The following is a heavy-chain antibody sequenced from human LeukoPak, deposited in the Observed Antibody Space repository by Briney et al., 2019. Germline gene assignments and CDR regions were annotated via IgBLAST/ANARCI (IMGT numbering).Heavy chain of an antibody. V-gene: IGHV4-59*08. D-gene: IGHD6-19*01. CDR2: IYYSGST. CDR3: ARHDIAVAGYSMFDY. Sequence: SETLSLTCTVSGGSISSYYWSWIRQPPGKGLEWIGYIYYSGSTNYNPSLKSRVTISVDASKNQFSLKLSSVTAADTAVYYCARHDIAVAGYSMFDYWGQGTLVTVSS. J-gene: IGHJ4*02. CDR1: GGSISSYY.